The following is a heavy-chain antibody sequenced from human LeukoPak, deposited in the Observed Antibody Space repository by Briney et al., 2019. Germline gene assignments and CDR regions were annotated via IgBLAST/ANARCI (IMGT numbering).Heavy chain of an antibody. V-gene: IGHV1-18*01. CDR1: GYTFTSYA. CDR3: ARHGVKAAAAGGTFDY. CDR2: VSAYNGAT. D-gene: IGHD6-13*01. Sequence: ASVKVSCKASGYTFTSYAISWVRQAPGQGLEWMGWVSAYNGATKYAQKFQGRVTMATETPTSTAYMELRSLRSDDTAVYYCARHGVKAAAAGGTFDYWGQGTLVTVSS. J-gene: IGHJ4*02.